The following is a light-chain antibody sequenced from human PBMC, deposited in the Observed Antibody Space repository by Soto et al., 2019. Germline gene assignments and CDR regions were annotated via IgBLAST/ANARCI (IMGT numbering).Light chain of an antibody. CDR1: SSDVGGYNY. CDR3: SSHAGSNSPFV. V-gene: IGLV2-8*01. CDR2: DVG. J-gene: IGLJ1*01. Sequence: QSALTQPPSASGSPGQSVTISCTGTSSDVGGYNYVSWYQQHPGKAPKVMIYDVGKRPSGVPDRFSGSKSGNTASLTVSGLQAEDEDDYYCSSHAGSNSPFVFGTGTKVTVL.